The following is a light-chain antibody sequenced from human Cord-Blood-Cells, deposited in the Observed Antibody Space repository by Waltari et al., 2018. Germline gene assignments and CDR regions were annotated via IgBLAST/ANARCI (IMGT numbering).Light chain of an antibody. J-gene: IGLJ3*02. CDR2: DVS. CDR1: SSDVGGYNY. Sequence: QSALTQPRSVSGSPGQSVTISCTGTSSDVGGYNYVSWYQHPPGKAPKLMIYDVSKRPSGVPDRCSGSKSGNTASLTISGLQAEDEADYYCCSYAGSYTWVFGGGTKLTVL. CDR3: CSYAGSYTWV. V-gene: IGLV2-11*01.